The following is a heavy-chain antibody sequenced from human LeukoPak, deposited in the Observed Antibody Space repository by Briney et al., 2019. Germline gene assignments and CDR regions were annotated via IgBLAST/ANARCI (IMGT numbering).Heavy chain of an antibody. D-gene: IGHD3-22*01. CDR1: GYTFTSYD. V-gene: IGHV1-8*01. J-gene: IGHJ4*02. CDR2: MNPNSGNT. Sequence: ASVKVSCKASGYTFTSYDINWVRQATGQGLEWMGWMNPNSGNTGYAQKFQGRVTMTRNTSISTAYMELSSLRSEDTAVYYCARGDSSGYYYGIDYWGQGTLVTVSS. CDR3: ARGDSSGYYYGIDY.